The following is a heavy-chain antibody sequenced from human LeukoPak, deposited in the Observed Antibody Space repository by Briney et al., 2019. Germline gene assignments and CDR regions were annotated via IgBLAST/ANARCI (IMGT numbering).Heavy chain of an antibody. CDR2: IYDSGST. CDR1: GGSIRSSYYY. CDR3: ARDRALYDSSGYYSRWFDP. Sequence: PSETLSLTCTVSGGSIRSSYYYWGWIRQPPGKGLEWIGSIYDSGSTYYNPSLKSRVTISVDTSKNQFSLKLSSVTAADTAVYYCARDRALYDSSGYYSRWFDPWGQGTLVTVSS. V-gene: IGHV4-39*07. D-gene: IGHD3-22*01. J-gene: IGHJ5*02.